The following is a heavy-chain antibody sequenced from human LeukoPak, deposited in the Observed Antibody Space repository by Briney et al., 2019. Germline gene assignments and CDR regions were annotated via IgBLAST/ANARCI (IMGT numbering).Heavy chain of an antibody. V-gene: IGHV5-51*01. CDR1: GYSFTSYW. CDR3: ARTRSYYYDSSGYYYDDAFDI. CDR2: IYPGDSDT. D-gene: IGHD3-22*01. J-gene: IGHJ3*02. Sequence: GESLKISCKGSGYSFTSYWIGWVRQMPGKGLEWMGIIYPGDSDTRYSPSFQGQVTISADKSISTAYLQWSSLKASDTAMYYCARTRSYYYDSSGYYYDDAFDIWGQGTMVTVSS.